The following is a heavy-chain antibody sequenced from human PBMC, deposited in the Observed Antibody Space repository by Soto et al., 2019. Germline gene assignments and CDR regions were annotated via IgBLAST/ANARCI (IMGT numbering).Heavy chain of an antibody. D-gene: IGHD4-4*01. Sequence: PGGSLRLSCAAAGLTFSSAAMNWVRPAPGKGLEWVSIISDTGTRTHYADSAKGRFTISRDNSKNTLYLDMNSLRAEDTAVYYCAKSLDIHYKNWFDPWGQGTLVTVSS. CDR1: GLTFSSAA. V-gene: IGHV3-23*01. CDR2: ISDTGTRT. CDR3: AKSLDIHYKNWFDP. J-gene: IGHJ5*02.